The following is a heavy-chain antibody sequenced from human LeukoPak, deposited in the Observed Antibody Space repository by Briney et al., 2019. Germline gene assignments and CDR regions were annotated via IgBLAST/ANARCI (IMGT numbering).Heavy chain of an antibody. J-gene: IGHJ4*02. CDR3: AKDRASSSLYYFDY. Sequence: GGPLRLSCAASGFTFSSYGMSWVRQAPGKGLEWVSGITGSGLTTYYADSVKGRFTISRDNSKNTLYLQMNSLRAEDTAVYYCAKDRASSSLYYFDYWGQGTLVTVSS. D-gene: IGHD6-13*01. CDR1: GFTFSSYG. CDR2: ITGSGLTT. V-gene: IGHV3-23*01.